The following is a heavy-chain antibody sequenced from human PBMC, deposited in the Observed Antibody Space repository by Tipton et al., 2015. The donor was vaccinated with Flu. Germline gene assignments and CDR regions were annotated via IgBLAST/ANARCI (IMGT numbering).Heavy chain of an antibody. CDR3: ARLSYYDVDLKNFYFDY. J-gene: IGHJ4*02. D-gene: IGHD3-10*02. V-gene: IGHV4-59*08. CDR2: IYSSGTT. CDR1: GDSISSYY. Sequence: GLVKPSETLSLTCSVSGDSISSYYWSWIRQPPGKGLEWIGYIYSSGTTHYSPSLKSRVTISIDTSKNQFSLMLRSVTAADTAVYYCARLSYYDVDLKNFYFDYWGQGALVIVSS.